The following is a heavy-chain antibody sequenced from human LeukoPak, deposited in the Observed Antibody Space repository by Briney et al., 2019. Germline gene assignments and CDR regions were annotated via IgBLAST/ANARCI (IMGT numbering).Heavy chain of an antibody. CDR2: ISGGGGST. J-gene: IGHJ6*03. CDR3: AKPGSSDIVVVPAAIPYYYYYYYMDV. Sequence: GGSLRLSCAASGFTFISYAMSWVRQAPGKGLEWVSGISGGGGSTYYADSVKGRFTISRDNSKNTLYLQMDTLSAEDTAVYYCAKPGSSDIVVVPAAIPYYYYYYYMDVWGKGTTVTVSS. CDR1: GFTFISYA. D-gene: IGHD2-2*01. V-gene: IGHV3-23*01.